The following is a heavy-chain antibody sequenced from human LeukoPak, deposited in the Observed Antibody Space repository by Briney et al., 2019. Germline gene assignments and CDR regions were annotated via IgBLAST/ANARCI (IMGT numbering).Heavy chain of an antibody. J-gene: IGHJ5*02. CDR2: INHSGST. CDR1: GGSFSGYY. D-gene: IGHD3-10*01. CDR3: ARGLDYYGSGSCFGVRPTGDWFDP. Sequence: SETLSLTCAVYGGSFSGYYWSWIRQPPGKGLEWIGEINHSGSTNYNPSLKSRVTISVDTSKNQFSLKLSSVTAADTAVYYCARGLDYYGSGSCFGVRPTGDWFDPWGQGTLVTVSS. V-gene: IGHV4-34*01.